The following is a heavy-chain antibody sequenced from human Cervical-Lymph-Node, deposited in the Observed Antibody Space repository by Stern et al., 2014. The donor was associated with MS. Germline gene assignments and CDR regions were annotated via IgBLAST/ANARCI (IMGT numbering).Heavy chain of an antibody. V-gene: IGHV4-61*02. Sequence: QLQLQESGPGLVKPSQTLSLTCTVSGGSVGSGSYDWSWIRQPAGKGLEWIGRIYTTGSTYYNPSLKSRVSISIDTSKTQFSLKLPSVTAADTAVYYCARDKEDTNMAFRYFDNWGQGTLVTVSS. J-gene: IGHJ4*02. CDR3: ARDKEDTNMAFRYFDN. CDR2: IYTTGST. D-gene: IGHD5-18*01. CDR1: GGSVGSGSYD.